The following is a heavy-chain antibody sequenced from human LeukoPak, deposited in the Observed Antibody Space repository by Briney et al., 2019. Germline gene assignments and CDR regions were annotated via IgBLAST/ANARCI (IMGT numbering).Heavy chain of an antibody. CDR1: GGSISSYY. D-gene: IGHD3-22*01. V-gene: IGHV4-4*07. CDR3: ASTLYYYDSSGYSLIDY. Sequence: SETLSLTCTVSGGSISSYYWSWIRQPAGKGLEWIGRIYTSGSTNYNPSLKSRVTVSVDTSKNQFSLKLSSVTAADTAVYYCASTLYYYDSSGYSLIDYWGQGTLVTVSS. J-gene: IGHJ4*02. CDR2: IYTSGST.